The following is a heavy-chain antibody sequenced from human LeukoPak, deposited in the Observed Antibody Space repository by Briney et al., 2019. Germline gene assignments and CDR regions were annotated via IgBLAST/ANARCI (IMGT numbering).Heavy chain of an antibody. V-gene: IGHV3-23*01. D-gene: IGHD4-17*01. Sequence: GGSLRLSCAASGFTFSSYAMSWDRQTPVKGLEWVSVISGSGGSTYYADSVKGRFTISRVNSKNTLYLQMNSLRAEDTAVYYCAKENYGDSTGGRFQHWGQGTLVTVSS. CDR1: GFTFSSYA. CDR3: AKENYGDSTGGRFQH. J-gene: IGHJ1*01. CDR2: ISGSGGST.